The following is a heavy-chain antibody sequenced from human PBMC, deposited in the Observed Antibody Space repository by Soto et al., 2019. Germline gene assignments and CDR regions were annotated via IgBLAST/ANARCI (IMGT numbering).Heavy chain of an antibody. Sequence: SETLSLTCTVSGGSINSYFWSWIRQSPGKGLEWIGHIYYSGSTSYSPSLKSRVSISVDTSKNQFSLEVHSVTAADTAVYYCARAGTNMVQFDYWGQGTLVTVS. CDR1: GGSINSYF. J-gene: IGHJ4*02. CDR3: ARAGTNMVQFDY. D-gene: IGHD3-10*01. V-gene: IGHV4-59*01. CDR2: IYYSGST.